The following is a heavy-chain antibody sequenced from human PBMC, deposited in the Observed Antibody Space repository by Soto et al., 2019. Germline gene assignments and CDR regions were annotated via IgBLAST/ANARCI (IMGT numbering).Heavy chain of an antibody. V-gene: IGHV5-51*01. CDR1: GYSFTSYW. J-gene: IGHJ6*02. Sequence: GESLKISCKGSGYSFTSYWIGWVRQMPGKGLEWMGIIYPGDSDTRYSPSFQGQVTISADKSISTAYLQWSSLKASDTAMYYCARQGGAYCTNGVCPYYYYGMDVWGQGTTVTVS. CDR2: IYPGDSDT. D-gene: IGHD2-8*01. CDR3: ARQGGAYCTNGVCPYYYYGMDV.